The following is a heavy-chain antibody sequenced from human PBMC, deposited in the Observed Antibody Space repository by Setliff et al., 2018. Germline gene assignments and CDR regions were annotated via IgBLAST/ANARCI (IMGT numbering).Heavy chain of an antibody. J-gene: IGHJ6*02. CDR2: ISGSASST. CDR1: GFTFSNYA. V-gene: IGHV3-23*01. CDR3: TRDQVYGSSWYYYYYGMDV. Sequence: PGGSLRLSCAASGFTFSNYAMGWVRQAPGEGLEWVSSISGSASSTYYADSVKGRFTISRDNSKNTLFLQMLSLRVEDTAVYYCTRDQVYGSSWYYYYYGMDVWGQGTTVTVS. D-gene: IGHD6-13*01.